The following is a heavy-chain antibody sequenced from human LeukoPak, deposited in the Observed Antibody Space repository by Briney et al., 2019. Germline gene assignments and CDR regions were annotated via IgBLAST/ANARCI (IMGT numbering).Heavy chain of an antibody. Sequence: PGGSLRLSCTASGFNFGDYNMNWVRQAPGKGLEWVGYIRAKTHNGTADYAASVKGRFTISRDDSKSIAYLQMTGLDSEDTAVYYCARPFCIGDTNCHFAYWGQGTLVTVSP. CDR1: GFNFGDYN. D-gene: IGHD2-15*01. CDR3: ARPFCIGDTNCHFAY. V-gene: IGHV3-49*04. CDR2: IRAKTHNGTA. J-gene: IGHJ4*02.